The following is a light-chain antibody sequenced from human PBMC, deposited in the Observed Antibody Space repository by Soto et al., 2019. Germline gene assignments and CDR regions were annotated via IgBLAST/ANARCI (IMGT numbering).Light chain of an antibody. CDR1: QSLLXSXGYTY. J-gene: IGKJ3*01. V-gene: IGKV2-28*01. CDR3: MQVLHTPFS. CDR2: LGS. Sequence: DIVMTQSPPSLSVTPGEPASISCRSSQSLLXSXGYTYVDWYVQRPGQSPQLLIYLGSNRASGVPDRLSGSGSGTDFTLKISKVESEDVGIYYCMQVLHTPFSFGPGTKVDFK.